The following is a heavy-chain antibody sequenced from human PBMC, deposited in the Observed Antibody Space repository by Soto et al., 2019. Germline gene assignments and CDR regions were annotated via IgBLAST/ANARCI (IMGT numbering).Heavy chain of an antibody. J-gene: IGHJ6*02. CDR2: IYYSGST. V-gene: IGHV4-31*03. CDR3: ARDRGDCSGGSCYYYYGMDV. CDR1: GGSISSGGYY. Sequence: SETLSLTCTVSGGSISSGGYYWSWIRQHPGKGLEWIGYIYYSGSTYYNPSLKSRVTISVDTSKNQFSLKLSSVTAADTAVYYCARDRGDCSGGSCYYYYGMDVWGQGTTVTVSS. D-gene: IGHD2-15*01.